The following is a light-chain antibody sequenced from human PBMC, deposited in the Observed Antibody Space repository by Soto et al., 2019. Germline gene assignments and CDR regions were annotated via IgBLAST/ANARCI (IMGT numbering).Light chain of an antibody. J-gene: IGKJ1*01. CDR3: QQYNGYSTWT. CDR1: QSISTW. V-gene: IGKV1-5*03. Sequence: DIQMTQSPSTLPASVGDRVTITCRANQSISTWLAWYQQKPGKAPNLLIYKASRLETGVPSRFSGSGSGTEFTLTISSLQPDDFATYYCQQYNGYSTWTFGQGTKVDIK. CDR2: KAS.